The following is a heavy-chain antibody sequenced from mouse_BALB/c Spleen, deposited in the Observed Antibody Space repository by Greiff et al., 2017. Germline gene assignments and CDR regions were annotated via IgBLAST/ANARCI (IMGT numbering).Heavy chain of an antibody. V-gene: IGHV2-9*02. Sequence: QVQLKESGPGLVAPSQSLSITCTVSGFSLTSYGVHWVRQPPGKGLEWLGVIWAGGSTNYNSALMSRLSISKDNSKSQVFLKMNSLQTDDTAMYYCARGDDSSGSGFAYWGQGTLVTVSA. CDR1: GFSLTSYG. CDR3: ARGDDSSGSGFAY. D-gene: IGHD3-2*01. J-gene: IGHJ3*01. CDR2: IWAGGST.